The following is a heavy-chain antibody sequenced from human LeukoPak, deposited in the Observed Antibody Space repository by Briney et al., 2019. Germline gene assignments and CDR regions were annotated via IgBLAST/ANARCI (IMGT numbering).Heavy chain of an antibody. D-gene: IGHD1-26*01. CDR2: TGPYNGNT. CDR3: ARMWANYYYGMDV. J-gene: IGHJ6*02. V-gene: IGHV1-18*01. Sequence: ASVTVSCKASGFTFTTFGVSWVRQAPGHGLEWMGWTGPYNGNTKYAQKLQGRITMSTDTSTNTAFMELNSLTSDDTGVYFCARMWANYYYGMDVWGQGTTVTDSS. CDR1: GFTFTTFG.